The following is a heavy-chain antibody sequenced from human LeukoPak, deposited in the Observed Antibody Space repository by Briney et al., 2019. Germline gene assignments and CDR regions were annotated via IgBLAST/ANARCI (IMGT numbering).Heavy chain of an antibody. CDR1: GFSFSDSP. Sequence: PGGSLRLSCAASGFSFSDSPMHWVRQASGKGLEWVGRVRDRADSYATGYAASVEGRFTISRDDSENTAYQQMNSLIIEDTAVYYCTRQRPQTGTFDYWGQGVLVTVSS. CDR3: TRQRPQTGTFDY. J-gene: IGHJ4*02. D-gene: IGHD3-9*01. CDR2: VRDRADSYAT. V-gene: IGHV3-73*01.